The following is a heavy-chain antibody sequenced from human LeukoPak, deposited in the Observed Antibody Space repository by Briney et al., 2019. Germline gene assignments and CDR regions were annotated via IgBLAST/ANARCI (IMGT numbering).Heavy chain of an antibody. CDR3: AKDRGSSWYYYYYYYMDV. CDR2: IRYDGSNK. J-gene: IGHJ6*03. Sequence: GGSLRLSCAASGFTFSSYGMHWVRQAPGRGLEWVAFIRYDGSNKYYADSVKGRFTISRDNSKNTLYLHMNSLRAEDTAVYYCAKDRGSSWYYYYYYYMDVWGKGTTVTVSS. CDR1: GFTFSSYG. D-gene: IGHD6-13*01. V-gene: IGHV3-30*02.